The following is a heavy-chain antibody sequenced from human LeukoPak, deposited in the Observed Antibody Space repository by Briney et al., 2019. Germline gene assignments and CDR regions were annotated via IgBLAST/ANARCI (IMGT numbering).Heavy chain of an antibody. CDR3: ARGTFDWLSPHFDY. CDR1: GYTFTGYY. CDR2: INPNSGGT. D-gene: IGHD3-9*01. V-gene: IGHV1-2*02. Sequence: GAPVKVSCKASGYTFTGYYMHWVRQAPGQGLEWMGWINPNSGGTNYAQKFQGRVTMTRDTSISTAYMELSRLRSDDTAVYYCARGTFDWLSPHFDYWGQGTLVTVSS. J-gene: IGHJ4*02.